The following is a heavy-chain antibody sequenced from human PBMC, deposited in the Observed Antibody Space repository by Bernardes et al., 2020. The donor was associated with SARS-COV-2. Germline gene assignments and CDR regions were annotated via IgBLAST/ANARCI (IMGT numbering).Heavy chain of an antibody. J-gene: IGHJ3*02. V-gene: IGHV1-24*01. CDR3: EATLWFGKLLSSNAFDI. Sequence: ASVKVSCRVSGSTLTDLSIHWVRQAPGKGLEWMGRFDPVNAETISAQIFQGRVTMTEDTSTDTGYMYLSNLKSEDTAVYYCEATLWFGKLLSSNAFDIWGQGTEVDVSS. CDR1: GSTLTDLS. CDR2: FDPVNAET. D-gene: IGHD3-10*01.